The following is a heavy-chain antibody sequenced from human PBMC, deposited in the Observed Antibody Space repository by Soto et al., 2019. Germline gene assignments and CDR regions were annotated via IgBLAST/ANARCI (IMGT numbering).Heavy chain of an antibody. CDR2: INHSGST. V-gene: IGHV4-34*01. CDR1: GGSFSGYY. D-gene: IGHD4-17*01. Sequence: QVQLQQWGAGLLKPSETLSLTCAVYGGSFSGYYWSWIRQPPGKGLEWIGEINHSGSTNYNPSLKSLVTISVDTSKNQFSLKLSSVTAADTAVYYCARDYGGNVFDYWGQGTLVTVSS. J-gene: IGHJ4*02. CDR3: ARDYGGNVFDY.